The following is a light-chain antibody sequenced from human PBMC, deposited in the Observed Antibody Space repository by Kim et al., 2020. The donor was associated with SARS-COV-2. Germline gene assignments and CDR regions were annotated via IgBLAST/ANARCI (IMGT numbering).Light chain of an antibody. CDR1: QSLLHSNGNIY. J-gene: IGKJ1*01. Sequence: DSVMTQSPLSLPVTPGEPASISCRSSQSLLHSNGNIYLSWYVHKPGQSPQLLIYVASNRVSGVPDRFSGSGSGTDFTLKISVVEDEDISVYYGMQSLQGPWTFGPGTKVDIK. CDR2: VAS. V-gene: IGKV2-28*01. CDR3: MQSLQGPWT.